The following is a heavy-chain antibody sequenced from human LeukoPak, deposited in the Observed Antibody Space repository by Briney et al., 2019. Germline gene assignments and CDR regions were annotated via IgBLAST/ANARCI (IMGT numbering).Heavy chain of an antibody. CDR2: INHSGST. CDR3: ARGVMELLWFGEHYYYYYYMGV. J-gene: IGHJ6*03. CDR1: GGPFSGYY. Sequence: SETLSLTCAVYGGPFSGYYWSWIRQPPGKGLEWIGEINHSGSTNYNPSLKSRVTISVDTSKNQFSLKLSSVTAADTAVYYCARGVMELLWFGEHYYYYYYMGVWGKGTTVTVSS. V-gene: IGHV4-34*01. D-gene: IGHD3-10*01.